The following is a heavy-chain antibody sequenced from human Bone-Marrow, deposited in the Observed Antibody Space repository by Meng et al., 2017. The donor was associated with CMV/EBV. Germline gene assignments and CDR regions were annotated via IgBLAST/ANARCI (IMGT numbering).Heavy chain of an antibody. Sequence: ASVKVSCKASGYTFTGYYMYWVRQAPGQGLEWMGGINPNSGGTNYAQQFQGRVTMTRDTSISTAYMELSSLRSDDTAVYYCARRIGGSFHYGMDVWGQGATVTVSS. CDR2: INPNSGGT. J-gene: IGHJ6*02. CDR3: ARRIGGSFHYGMDV. CDR1: GYTFTGYY. V-gene: IGHV1-2*02. D-gene: IGHD1-26*01.